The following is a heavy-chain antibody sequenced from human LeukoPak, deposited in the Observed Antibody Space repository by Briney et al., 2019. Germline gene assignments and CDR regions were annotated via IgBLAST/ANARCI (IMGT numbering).Heavy chain of an antibody. CDR2: IIPIFDTA. CDR3: ASSTADDAFDI. D-gene: IGHD5-18*01. J-gene: IGHJ3*02. Sequence: SVKVSCKASGGTFSSYAISWVRQAPGQGLEWMGGIIPIFDTANYAQKFQGRVTITTDESTSTAYMELSSLRSEDTAVYYCASSTADDAFDIWGQGTMVTVSS. CDR1: GGTFSSYA. V-gene: IGHV1-69*05.